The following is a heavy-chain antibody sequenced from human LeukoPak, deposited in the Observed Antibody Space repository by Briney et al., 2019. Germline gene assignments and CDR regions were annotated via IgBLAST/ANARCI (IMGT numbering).Heavy chain of an antibody. CDR1: GFTFSSYG. CDR2: IWYDGSNK. Sequence: PGGSLRLSCAPSGFTFSSYGMHWVRQAPGKGLEWVAVIWYDGSNKYYADSVKGRFTISRDNSKNTLYLQMNSLRAEDTAVYYCASSPGSYHFDYWGQGTLVTVSS. CDR3: ASSPGSYHFDY. J-gene: IGHJ4*02. D-gene: IGHD3-10*01. V-gene: IGHV3-33*01.